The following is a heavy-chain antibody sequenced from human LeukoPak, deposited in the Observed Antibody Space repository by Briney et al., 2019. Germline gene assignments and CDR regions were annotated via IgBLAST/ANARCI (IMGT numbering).Heavy chain of an antibody. V-gene: IGHV4-59*13. Sequence: KPSETLSLTCTVSGGSISSYYWSWTRQPPGKGLEWIGYIYYSGSTNYNPSLKSRVTISVDTSKNQFSLKLSSVTAADTAVYYCAREVGATAFDIWGQGTMVTVSS. CDR3: AREVGATAFDI. J-gene: IGHJ3*02. CDR2: IYYSGST. CDR1: GGSISSYY. D-gene: IGHD1-26*01.